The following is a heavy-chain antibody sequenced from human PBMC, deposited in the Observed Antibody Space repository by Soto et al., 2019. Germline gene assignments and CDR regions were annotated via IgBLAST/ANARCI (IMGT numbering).Heavy chain of an antibody. J-gene: IGHJ6*02. D-gene: IGHD6-19*01. CDR2: INPNSGGT. Sequence: ASVKVSCKASGYTLTGYYMHWVRQAPGQGLEWMGWINPNSGGTNYAQKFQGWVTMTRDTSISTAYMELSRLRSDDTAVYYCARGTLAVAGTRPYYYYYGMDVWGQGTTVTVSS. CDR3: ARGTLAVAGTRPYYYYYGMDV. CDR1: GYTLTGYY. V-gene: IGHV1-2*04.